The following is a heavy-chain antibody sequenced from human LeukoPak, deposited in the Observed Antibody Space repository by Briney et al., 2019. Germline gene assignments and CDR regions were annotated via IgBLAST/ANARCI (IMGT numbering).Heavy chain of an antibody. Sequence: SETLSLTCTVSGGSISSYYWSWIRQPPGKRLEWIGHIYYSGSTNYNPSLKSRVTISVDKSKNQFSLKLSSVTAADTAMYYCARVAVARLAYFDYWGQGTLVTVSS. V-gene: IGHV4-59*12. CDR3: ARVAVARLAYFDY. CDR2: IYYSGST. J-gene: IGHJ4*02. D-gene: IGHD6-19*01. CDR1: GGSISSYY.